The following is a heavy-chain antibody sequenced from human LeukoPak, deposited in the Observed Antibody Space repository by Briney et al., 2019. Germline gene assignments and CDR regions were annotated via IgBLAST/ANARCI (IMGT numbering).Heavy chain of an antibody. Sequence: SETLSLTCTVSGGSISSYYWSWIRQPPGKGLEWIGYIYYSGSTNYNPSLKSRVTISVDTSENQFSLKLSSVTAADTAVYYCARDTLDYFDYWGQGTLVTVSS. V-gene: IGHV4-59*01. CDR3: ARDTLDYFDY. CDR2: IYYSGST. J-gene: IGHJ4*02. CDR1: GGSISSYY.